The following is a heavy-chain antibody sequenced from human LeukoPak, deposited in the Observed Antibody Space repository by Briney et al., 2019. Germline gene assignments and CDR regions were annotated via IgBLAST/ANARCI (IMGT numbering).Heavy chain of an antibody. J-gene: IGHJ4*02. CDR2: IKQDGSDK. CDR3: ARDYGDTNSFDY. Sequence: GGSLRLSCAASGFTFSRDWMSWVRQAPGMGLQWVANIKQDGSDKYYVDSVKGRFTISRDNAKNSLYLQMNSLRAEDTAVYYCARDYGDTNSFDYWGQGTLVTVSS. D-gene: IGHD4-17*01. CDR1: GFTFSRDW. V-gene: IGHV3-7*01.